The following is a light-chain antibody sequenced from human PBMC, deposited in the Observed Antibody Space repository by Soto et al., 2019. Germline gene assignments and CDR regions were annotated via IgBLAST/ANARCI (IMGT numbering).Light chain of an antibody. CDR3: EQYNNWPPWT. CDR2: GAS. V-gene: IGKV3-15*01. J-gene: IGKJ1*01. CDR1: QSVTTN. Sequence: EVVMTQSPATLSVSPGERATLSCRASQSVTTNMAWYQQKPGQAPRLLIYGASTRAPGIPARFSGSVSGTDFTLTIISAQSEDFAVYYCEQYNNWPPWTFGQGTKVDIK.